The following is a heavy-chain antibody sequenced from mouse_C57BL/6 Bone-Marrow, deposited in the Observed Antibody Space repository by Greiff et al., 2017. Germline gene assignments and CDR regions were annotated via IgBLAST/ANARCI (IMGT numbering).Heavy chain of an antibody. J-gene: IGHJ3*01. CDR2: ISYDGSN. V-gene: IGHV3-6*01. D-gene: IGHD2-5*01. CDR3: ARDSPLYYSNYVRFAY. CDR1: GYSITSGYY. Sequence: DVKLQESGPGLVKPSQSLSLTCSVTGYSITSGYYWNWIRQFPGNKLEWMGYISYDGSNNYNPSLKNRISITRDTSKNQFFLKLNSVTTEDTATYYCARDSPLYYSNYVRFAYWGQGTLVTVSA.